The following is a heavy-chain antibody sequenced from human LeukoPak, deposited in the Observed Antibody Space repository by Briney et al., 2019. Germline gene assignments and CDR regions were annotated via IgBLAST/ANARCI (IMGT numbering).Heavy chain of an antibody. J-gene: IGHJ1*01. CDR3: AKGSPIGQYFQH. Sequence: GGSLRLSCAASGFTFSSYSMNWVRQAPGKGLEWVSIISGSGGSTYYADSVKGRFTISRDNSKSTLYLQMNSLRAEDTAVYYCAKGSPIGQYFQHWGQGTLVTVSS. V-gene: IGHV3-23*01. CDR2: ISGSGGST. D-gene: IGHD1-26*01. CDR1: GFTFSSYS.